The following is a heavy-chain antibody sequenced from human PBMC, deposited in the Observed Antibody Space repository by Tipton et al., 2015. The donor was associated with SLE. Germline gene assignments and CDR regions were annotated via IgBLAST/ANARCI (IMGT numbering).Heavy chain of an antibody. CDR1: GFTFSSYE. Sequence: SLRLSCAASGFTFSSYEMNWVRQAPGKGLEWVSYISSAGNAIYYADSVRGRFTISRDNAKNSLYLQMSSLRGEDAALYYCARGPALDSTGYYMDVWGKGTAVTVSS. J-gene: IGHJ6*03. D-gene: IGHD3/OR15-3a*01. CDR2: ISSAGNAI. CDR3: ARGPALDSTGYYMDV. V-gene: IGHV3-48*03.